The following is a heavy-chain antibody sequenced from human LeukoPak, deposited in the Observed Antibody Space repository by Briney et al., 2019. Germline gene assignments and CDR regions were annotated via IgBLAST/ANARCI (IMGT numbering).Heavy chain of an antibody. CDR1: GFTFSSYA. V-gene: IGHV3-23*01. Sequence: PGGSLRLSCAASGFTFSSYAMSWVRQAPGKGLEWVSAISGSGGSTYYADSVKGRFTISRDNSKNTLYLQMNSLRAEDTAVYYCAKDEDGSGSYYRSPFDYWGQGTLVTVSS. CDR3: AKDEDGSGSYYRSPFDY. CDR2: ISGSGGST. D-gene: IGHD3-10*01. J-gene: IGHJ4*02.